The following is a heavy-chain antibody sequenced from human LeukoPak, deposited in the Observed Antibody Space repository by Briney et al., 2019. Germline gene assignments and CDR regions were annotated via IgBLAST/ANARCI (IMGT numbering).Heavy chain of an antibody. D-gene: IGHD3-10*01. CDR1: GYTFTSYA. Sequence: SVKVSCKASGYTFTSYAISWVRQAPGQGLEWMGRIIPILGIANYAQKFQGRVTITADKSTSTAYMELSSPRSEDTAVYYCARDNYYGSGSFFYWGQGTLVTVSS. J-gene: IGHJ4*02. V-gene: IGHV1-69*04. CDR2: IIPILGIA. CDR3: ARDNYYGSGSFFY.